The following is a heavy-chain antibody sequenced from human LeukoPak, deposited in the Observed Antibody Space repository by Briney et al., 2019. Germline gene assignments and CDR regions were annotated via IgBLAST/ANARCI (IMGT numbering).Heavy chain of an antibody. CDR1: GYTFTSYY. CDR2: INPSGGST. D-gene: IGHD6-13*01. V-gene: IGHV1-46*01. Sequence: ASVKVSCKASGYTFTSYYVHWVRQAPGQGLGWMGIINPSGGSTSYAQKFQGRVTMTRDTSTSTVYMELSSLRSEDTAVYYCARDCIAAAGSLAYYYYGMDVWGQGTTVTVSS. J-gene: IGHJ6*02. CDR3: ARDCIAAAGSLAYYYYGMDV.